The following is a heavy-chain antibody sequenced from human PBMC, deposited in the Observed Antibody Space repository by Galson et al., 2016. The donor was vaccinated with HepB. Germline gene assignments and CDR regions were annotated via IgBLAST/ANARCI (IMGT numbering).Heavy chain of an antibody. J-gene: IGHJ4*02. Sequence: SLRLSCAASGFSFSSYVMFWVRQAPGKGLEFVSAIGSDGRSTHYADSLRGRFTASRDDSKNMLYLQMSSLRAEDTAVYYCGKYEFDYWGQGTLVTVSS. CDR1: GFSFSSYV. D-gene: IGHD3-3*01. CDR3: GKYEFDY. CDR2: IGSDGRST. V-gene: IGHV3-64D*09.